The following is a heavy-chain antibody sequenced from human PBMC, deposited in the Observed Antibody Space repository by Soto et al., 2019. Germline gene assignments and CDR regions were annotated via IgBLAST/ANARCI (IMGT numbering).Heavy chain of an antibody. CDR1: CGTFSSYS. CDR3: ASGYSGYDLARDGMDV. CDR2: IIPIFGTA. D-gene: IGHD5-12*01. Sequence: SVKVSCKATCGTFSSYSISWVRQAAGQGLEWMGGIIPIFGTANYAQKFQGRVTITADESTSTAYMELSSLRSEDTAVYYCASGYSGYDLARDGMDVWGQGTTVTVSS. V-gene: IGHV1-69*13. J-gene: IGHJ6*02.